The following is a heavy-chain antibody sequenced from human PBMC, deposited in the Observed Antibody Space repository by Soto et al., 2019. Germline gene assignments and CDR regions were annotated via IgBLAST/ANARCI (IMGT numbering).Heavy chain of an antibody. CDR1: GYIFMNYY. V-gene: IGHV1-46*01. J-gene: IGHJ4*02. D-gene: IGHD1-26*01. Sequence: GASVKVSCKASGYIFMNYYIHWVRQAPGQGLEWMGIINPNGYTSTLAQKFQGRLTVTSDTSTSTVYMELGSLSSEDTAVYYCARDEVGATTLSGSFLFDYWGQGTLVTVSS. CDR2: INPNGYTS. CDR3: ARDEVGATTLSGSFLFDY.